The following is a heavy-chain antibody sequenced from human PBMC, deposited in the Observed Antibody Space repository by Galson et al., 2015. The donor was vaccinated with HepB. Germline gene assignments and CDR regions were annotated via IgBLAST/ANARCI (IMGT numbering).Heavy chain of an antibody. CDR3: ARDPAPRIVGATMVGRYFDL. D-gene: IGHD1-26*01. CDR2: INPSGGST. Sequence: SVKVSCKASGYTFTSYYMHWVRQAPGQGLEWLGIINPSGGSTSYAQKFQGRVTMTRDTSTSTAYMELSSLRSEDTAVYYCARDPAPRIVGATMVGRYFDLWGRGTLVTVSS. V-gene: IGHV1-46*01. J-gene: IGHJ2*01. CDR1: GYTFTSYY.